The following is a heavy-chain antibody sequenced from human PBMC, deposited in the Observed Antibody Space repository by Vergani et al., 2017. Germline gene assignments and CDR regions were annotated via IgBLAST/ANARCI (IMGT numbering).Heavy chain of an antibody. CDR3: AKCLYSSGWYQGAFDI. V-gene: IGHV3-11*06. CDR2: ISSSSSYT. Sequence: QVQLVESGGGLVKPGGSLRLSCAASGFTFSDYYMSWIRQAPGKGLEWVSYISSSSSYTNYADSVKGRFTNSRDNAKNSRYLQMNSLRAEDTAVYSCAKCLYSSGWYQGAFDIWGQGTTVTVSS. J-gene: IGHJ6*02. D-gene: IGHD6-19*01. CDR1: GFTFSDYY.